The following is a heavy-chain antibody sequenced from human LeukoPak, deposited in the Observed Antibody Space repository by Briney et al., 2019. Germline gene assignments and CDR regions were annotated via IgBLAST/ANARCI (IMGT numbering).Heavy chain of an antibody. J-gene: IGHJ6*02. D-gene: IGHD3-22*01. CDR3: ARDRGTMIVVVSYGMDV. CDR1: GYTFTGYY. V-gene: IGHV1-2*02. Sequence: GASVKVSCKASGYTFTGYYMHWVRQAPGRGLEWMGWINPNSGGTNYAQKFQGRVTMTRDTSISTAYMELSRLRSDDTAVYYCARDRGTMIVVVSYGMDVWGQGTTVTVSS. CDR2: INPNSGGT.